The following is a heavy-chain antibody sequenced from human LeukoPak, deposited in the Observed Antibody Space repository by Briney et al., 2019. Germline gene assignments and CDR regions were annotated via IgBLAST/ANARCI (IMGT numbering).Heavy chain of an antibody. D-gene: IGHD3-16*01. J-gene: IGHJ4*02. V-gene: IGHV4-59*01. CDR1: GGSINNDY. CDR2: IKYNGYT. Sequence: KPSETLSLTCTVSGGSINNDYWSWIRQPPGKGMEWLGYIKYNGYTNYNPSLKSRVTMSIDASKKQFSLKLSSVTAADTAVYYCARSKMLLREGFDYWGQGTLVTVSS. CDR3: ARSKMLLREGFDY.